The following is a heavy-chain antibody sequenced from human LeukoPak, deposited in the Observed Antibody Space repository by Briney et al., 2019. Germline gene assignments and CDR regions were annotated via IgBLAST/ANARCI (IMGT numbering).Heavy chain of an antibody. CDR2: IYTSGST. J-gene: IGHJ6*03. Sequence: SETLSLTCTVSGGSMSNYYWSWIRQPAGKGLEWIGRIYTSGSTNYNPSLKSRVTISVDTSKNQFSLKLSSVTAADTAVYYCARGATMQYYYYYYYMDVWGKGTTVTVSS. V-gene: IGHV4-4*07. D-gene: IGHD5-12*01. CDR3: ARGATMQYYYYYYYMDV. CDR1: GGSMSNYY.